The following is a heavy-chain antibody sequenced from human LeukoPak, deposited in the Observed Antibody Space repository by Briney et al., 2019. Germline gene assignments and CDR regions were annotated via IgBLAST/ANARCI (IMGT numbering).Heavy chain of an antibody. CDR1: GGSISSGGYY. D-gene: IGHD3-22*01. CDR3: ARDYYDSSGVGYGFDY. V-gene: IGHV4-31*03. J-gene: IGHJ4*02. Sequence: SETLSLTCTVSGGSISSGGYYWSWIRQHPGKGLEWIGYIYYSGSTYYNPSLKSRVTISVDTSKYQFSLKLSSVTATDTAVYYCARDYYDSSGVGYGFDYWGQGTLVTVSS. CDR2: IYYSGST.